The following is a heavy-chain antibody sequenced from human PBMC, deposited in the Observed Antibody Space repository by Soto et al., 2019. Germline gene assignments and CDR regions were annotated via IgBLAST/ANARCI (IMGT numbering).Heavy chain of an antibody. CDR3: ARDKSGPADY. J-gene: IGHJ4*02. Sequence: GGSLRLSCEVSGFTFSNYGMHWVRQAPGKGLVWVSRINSDGIDTTNADSVKGRFTISRDNARNTLFLKMNNLRGDDTALYSCARDKSGPADYWGQGTLVTVSS. D-gene: IGHD5-12*01. CDR2: INSDGIDT. V-gene: IGHV3-74*01. CDR1: GFTFSNYG.